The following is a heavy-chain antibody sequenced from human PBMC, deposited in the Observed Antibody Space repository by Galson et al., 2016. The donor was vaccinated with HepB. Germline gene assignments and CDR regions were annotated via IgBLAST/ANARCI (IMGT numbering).Heavy chain of an antibody. J-gene: IGHJ2*01. V-gene: IGHV4-4*02. Sequence: ETLSLTCDASGGSISRSNWKSWVRQIPGKGLEWIGQIYHSGTTNYNPSLKSRVTMSVDKSNKQFSLNLRSVTAADTAVYYCASYYDNDYWYFDLWGRGTLVTVSS. CDR3: ASYYDNDYWYFDL. CDR2: IYHSGTT. CDR1: GGSISRSNW. D-gene: IGHD3-22*01.